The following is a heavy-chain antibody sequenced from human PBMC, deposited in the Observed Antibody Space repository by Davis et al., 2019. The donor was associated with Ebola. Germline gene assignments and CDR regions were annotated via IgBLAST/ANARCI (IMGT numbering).Heavy chain of an antibody. CDR1: GGSVSSGSYY. D-gene: IGHD2-2*01. Sequence: PSETLSLTCTVPGGSVSSGSYYWSWIRQPPGKGLEWIGYIYYSGSTNYNPSLKSRVTISVDTSKNQFSLKLSSVTAADTAVYYCASSLPAATRYYYYGMDVWGKGTTVTVSS. CDR3: ASSLPAATRYYYYGMDV. J-gene: IGHJ6*04. V-gene: IGHV4-61*01. CDR2: IYYSGST.